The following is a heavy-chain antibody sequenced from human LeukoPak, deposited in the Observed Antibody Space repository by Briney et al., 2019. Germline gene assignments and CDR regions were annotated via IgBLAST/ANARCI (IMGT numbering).Heavy chain of an antibody. V-gene: IGHV3-30-3*01. J-gene: IGHJ1*01. D-gene: IGHD1-26*01. Sequence: PGGSLRLSCAASGFTFSSYAMHWVRQAPGKGLEWVAVISYDGSNKYYADSVKGRFTISRDNSKNTLYLQMNSLRAEDTAVYYCARPYSGSYRARAEYFQHWGQGTLVTVSS. CDR2: ISYDGSNK. CDR3: ARPYSGSYRARAEYFQH. CDR1: GFTFSSYA.